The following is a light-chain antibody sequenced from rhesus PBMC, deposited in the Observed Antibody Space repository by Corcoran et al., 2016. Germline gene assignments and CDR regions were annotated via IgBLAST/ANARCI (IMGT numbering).Light chain of an antibody. Sequence: DIQMTQSPSSLSAIVGDTVTISCRASQGISRWLAWYQQKPGKAPKLLIYKASSLQSGVPSRFRGSGSGTDFTLTVSSLQSEEFATYYCQHYSSRPPTFGPGTKLDIK. CDR2: KAS. J-gene: IGKJ3*01. CDR1: QGISRW. CDR3: QHYSSRPPT. V-gene: IGKV1-22*01.